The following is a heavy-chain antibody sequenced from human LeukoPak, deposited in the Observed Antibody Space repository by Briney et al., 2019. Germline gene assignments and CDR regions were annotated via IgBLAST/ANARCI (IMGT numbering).Heavy chain of an antibody. CDR2: IYYSGST. D-gene: IGHD2-15*01. J-gene: IGHJ4*02. Sequence: PSETLSLTCTVSGGSISSSSYYWGWIRQPPGKGLEWIGSIYYSGSTYYNPSLKSRATISVDTSKNQFSLKLSSVTAADTAVYYCARDVLGYCSGGSCYFDYWGQGTLVTVSS. CDR1: GGSISSSSYY. CDR3: ARDVLGYCSGGSCYFDY. V-gene: IGHV4-39*07.